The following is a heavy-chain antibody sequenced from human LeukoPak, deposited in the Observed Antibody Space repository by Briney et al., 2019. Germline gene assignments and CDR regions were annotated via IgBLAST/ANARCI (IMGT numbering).Heavy chain of an antibody. V-gene: IGHV4-39*07. CDR2: IYYSGST. Sequence: SETLSLTCTVSGGSISSSSYYWGWIRQPPGKGLEWIGSIYYSGSTYYNPSLKSRVTISVDTSKNQFSLKLSSVTAADTAVYYCARVHSSSWYFEDYYYMDVWGKGTTVTISS. CDR1: GGSISSSSYY. J-gene: IGHJ6*03. D-gene: IGHD6-13*01. CDR3: ARVHSSSWYFEDYYYMDV.